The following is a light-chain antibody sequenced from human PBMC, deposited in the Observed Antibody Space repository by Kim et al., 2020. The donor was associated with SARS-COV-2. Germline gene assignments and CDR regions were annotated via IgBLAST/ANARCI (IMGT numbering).Light chain of an antibody. CDR2: GAS. CDR1: QSVSSN. J-gene: IGKJ1*01. CDR3: QQYNNWPRT. Sequence: EMVMTQSPATLSVSPGERATLSCRASQSVSSNLAWYQQKPGQAPRLLIYGASTRATNIPASFSGSGSGKEFTLTISSLQPEDFAVYYCQQYNNWPRTFGQGTKVDIK. V-gene: IGKV3-15*01.